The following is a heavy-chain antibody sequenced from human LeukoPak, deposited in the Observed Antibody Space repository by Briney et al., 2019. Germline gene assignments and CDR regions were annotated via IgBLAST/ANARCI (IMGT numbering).Heavy chain of an antibody. CDR3: ARDSVGAKYFDY. V-gene: IGHV3-66*02. J-gene: IGHJ4*02. CDR2: IYSGGST. Sequence: GGSLRLSCAASGFTVSSNYMSWVRQAPGKGLEWVSVIYSGGSTYYADSVKDRFTISRDNSKNTLYLQMNSLRAEDTAVYYCARDSVGAKYFDYWGQGTLVTVSS. D-gene: IGHD1-26*01. CDR1: GFTVSSNY.